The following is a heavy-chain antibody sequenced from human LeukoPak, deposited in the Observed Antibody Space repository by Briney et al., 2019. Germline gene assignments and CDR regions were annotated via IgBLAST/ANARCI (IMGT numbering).Heavy chain of an antibody. V-gene: IGHV1-69*13. CDR1: GGTFSSYA. CDR3: ARDLPFGVAKD. CDR2: IIPIFGTA. Sequence: ASVKVSCKASGGTFSSYAISWVRQAPGQGLEWMGGIIPIFGTANYAQKFQGRVTITADESTRTAYMELSSLRSEDTAVYYCARDLPFGVAKDWGQGTLVTVSS. J-gene: IGHJ4*02. D-gene: IGHD3-3*01.